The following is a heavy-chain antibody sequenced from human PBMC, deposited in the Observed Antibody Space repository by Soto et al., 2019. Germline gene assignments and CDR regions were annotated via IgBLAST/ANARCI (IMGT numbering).Heavy chain of an antibody. CDR3: ARGSSRWDY. Sequence: SETLSLTCTVSGGSISSFYWSWIRQPAGKGLEWIGRIYSSGSNNYNPSLKSRVTMSVDTSKNQFSLRLSSVTAADTAMYYCARGSSRWDYWGQGTLVTVSS. D-gene: IGHD6-13*01. CDR1: GGSISSFY. J-gene: IGHJ4*02. CDR2: IYSSGSN. V-gene: IGHV4-4*07.